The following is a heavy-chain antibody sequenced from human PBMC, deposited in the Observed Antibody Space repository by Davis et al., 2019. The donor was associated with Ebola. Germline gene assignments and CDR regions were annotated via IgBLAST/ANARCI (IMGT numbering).Heavy chain of an antibody. J-gene: IGHJ6*02. V-gene: IGHV3-74*01. D-gene: IGHD4-17*01. CDR2: INSDGSDI. Sequence: GESLKISCAASGFTFSSYWMHWVRQVPGKGLVWVARINSDGSDIRYADSVKGRFTISRDNAKNSLYLQMNSLRAEDTAVYYCAREGGDFYYYYGMDVWGQGTTVTVSS. CDR1: GFTFSSYW. CDR3: AREGGDFYYYYGMDV.